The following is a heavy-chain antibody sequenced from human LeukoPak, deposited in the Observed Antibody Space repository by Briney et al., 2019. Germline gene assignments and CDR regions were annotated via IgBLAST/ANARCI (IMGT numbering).Heavy chain of an antibody. CDR2: INPSGGST. Sequence: ASVKVSCKASGYTFTSYYMHWVRQAPGQGLEWMGIINPSGGSTSYAQKFRGRVTMTRDTSTSTVCMELSSLRSEDTAVYYCARDPTMVRPGDYWGQGTLVTVSS. D-gene: IGHD3-10*01. CDR1: GYTFTSYY. V-gene: IGHV1-46*01. CDR3: ARDPTMVRPGDY. J-gene: IGHJ4*02.